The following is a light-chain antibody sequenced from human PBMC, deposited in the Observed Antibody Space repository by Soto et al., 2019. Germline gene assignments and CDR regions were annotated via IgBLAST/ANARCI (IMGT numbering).Light chain of an antibody. CDR1: QSISSW. Sequence: DMQMTQSPSTLSAYVGDRVTITCRASQSISSWLAWYQQKPGKAPKLLIYDASSLESGVPSRFSGSGSGTEFTLTISSLQPDDFATYYCQQYNSYSPLTFGGGTKVDIK. V-gene: IGKV1-5*01. J-gene: IGKJ4*01. CDR3: QQYNSYSPLT. CDR2: DAS.